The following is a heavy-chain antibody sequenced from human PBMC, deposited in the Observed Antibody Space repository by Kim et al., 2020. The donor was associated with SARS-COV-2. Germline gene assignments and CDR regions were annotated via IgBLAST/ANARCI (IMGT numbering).Heavy chain of an antibody. V-gene: IGHV4-38-2*02. Sequence: SETLSLTCTVSGYSISSGYYWGWIRQPPGKGLEWIGSIYHSGSTYYNPSLKSRVTISVDTSKNQFSLKLSSVTAADTAVYYCARAQQWPYFDYWGQGTLV. CDR2: IYHSGST. CDR3: ARAQQWPYFDY. CDR1: GYSISSGYY. J-gene: IGHJ4*02. D-gene: IGHD6-19*01.